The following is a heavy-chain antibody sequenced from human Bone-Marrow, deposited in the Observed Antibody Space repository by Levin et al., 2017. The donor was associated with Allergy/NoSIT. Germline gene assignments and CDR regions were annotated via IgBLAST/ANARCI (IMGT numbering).Heavy chain of an antibody. CDR1: GYTLNDLS. V-gene: IGHV1-24*01. J-gene: IGHJ5*02. CDR3: SASPLYYGDFLGTQKTFDD. Sequence: ASVKVSCKVSGYTLNDLSMHWVRQAPGKGLEWMGGFNSEAGETIYAQKFQGRVTMTEDTSTDTAYMELSSLSSDDTAVYYCSASPLYYGDFLGTQKTFDDWGQGTLVNDSA. CDR2: FNSEAGET. D-gene: IGHD4-17*01.